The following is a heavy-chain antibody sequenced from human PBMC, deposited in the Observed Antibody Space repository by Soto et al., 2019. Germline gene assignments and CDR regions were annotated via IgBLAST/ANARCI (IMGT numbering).Heavy chain of an antibody. CDR2: IYHSGST. Sequence: SETLSLTCAVSGGSISSSNWWSCVRQPPGKGLEWIGEIYHSGSTNYNPSLKSRVTISVDKSKNQFSLKLSSVTAADTAVYYCARVSGSYYYGMDVWGQGTTVNVSS. CDR1: GGSISSSNW. CDR3: ARVSGSYYYGMDV. D-gene: IGHD1-26*01. J-gene: IGHJ6*02. V-gene: IGHV4-4*02.